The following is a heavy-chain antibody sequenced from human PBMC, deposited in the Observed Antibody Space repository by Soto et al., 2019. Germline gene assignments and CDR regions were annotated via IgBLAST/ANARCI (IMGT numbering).Heavy chain of an antibody. V-gene: IGHV1-46*01. Sequence: ASVKVSCKASGYTFTSYYMHWVRQAPGQGLEWMGIINPSGGSTSYAQKFQGRVTMTRDTSTSTVYMELSSLRSEDTAVYYCARGGSHEYSSSYYYYGMDVWGQGTTVTVSS. CDR3: ARGGSHEYSSSYYYYGMDV. CDR2: INPSGGST. D-gene: IGHD6-6*01. CDR1: GYTFTSYY. J-gene: IGHJ6*02.